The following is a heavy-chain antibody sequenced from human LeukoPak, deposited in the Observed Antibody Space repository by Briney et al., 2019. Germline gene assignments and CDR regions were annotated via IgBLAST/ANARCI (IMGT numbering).Heavy chain of an antibody. Sequence: SETLSLTCTVSGGSISPYFWSWIRQPPGKGLEWIGDIYYTGTTKYISSLKSRVTISLGTSKNQFSLKLNSVTAVDTAIYYCARHGEHYYGSGSYYNRWFDPWGQGTLVTVSS. J-gene: IGHJ5*02. V-gene: IGHV4-59*08. CDR3: ARHGEHYYGSGSYYNRWFDP. CDR1: GGSISPYF. D-gene: IGHD3-10*01. CDR2: IYYTGTT.